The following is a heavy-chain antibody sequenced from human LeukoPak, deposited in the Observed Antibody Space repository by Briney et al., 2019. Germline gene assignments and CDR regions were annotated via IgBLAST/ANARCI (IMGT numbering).Heavy chain of an antibody. V-gene: IGHV3-23*01. CDR2: LSGYDDST. J-gene: IGHJ4*02. CDR3: AKRLTVGATVYFDY. CDR1: GFTFSTSA. Sequence: GGSLRLSCAASGFTFSTSAMTWVRQPPGKGLEWVSALSGYDDSTYYLESVKGRFTISRDNSKNTLYLQMNSLRVEDTAVYYCAKRLTVGATVYFDYWGQGTLVTVSS. D-gene: IGHD1-26*01.